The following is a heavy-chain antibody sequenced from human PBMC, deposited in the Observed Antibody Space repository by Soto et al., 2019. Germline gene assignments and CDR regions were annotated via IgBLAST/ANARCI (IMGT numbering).Heavy chain of an antibody. Sequence: KTSETLSLTCSHSGGAISTINSCSWDRQPPGKGLEWMGEIYHSGSTNYNPSLNRRVTRSGDTSNNQFSLKLCSLTPADTAVSYFLSARDRSDGLEYFDYWGQRTLVAVAS. CDR3: LSARDRSDGLEYFDY. D-gene: IGHD1-1*01. J-gene: IGHJ4*02. CDR2: IYHSGST. CDR1: GGAISTINS. V-gene: IGHV4-4*02.